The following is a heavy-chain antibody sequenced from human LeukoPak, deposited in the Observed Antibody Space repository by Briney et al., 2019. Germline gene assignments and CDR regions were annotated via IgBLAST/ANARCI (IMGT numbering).Heavy chain of an antibody. CDR2: IDPTDSYT. CDR3: ARQWLFDY. D-gene: IGHD6-19*01. V-gene: IGHV5-10-1*04. CDR1: GYSFTSYW. J-gene: IGHJ4*02. Sequence: KIGESLKISCKGSGYSFTSYWITWVRQMPGKGLEWMGRIDPTDSYTNYSPSFQGQVTISADKSISTAYLQWSSLKASDTAIYYCARQWLFDYWGQGTLVTVSS.